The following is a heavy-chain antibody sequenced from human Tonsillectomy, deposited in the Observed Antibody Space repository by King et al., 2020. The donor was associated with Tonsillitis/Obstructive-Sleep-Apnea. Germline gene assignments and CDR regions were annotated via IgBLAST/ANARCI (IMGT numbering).Heavy chain of an antibody. J-gene: IGHJ3*02. CDR1: GGSISSYY. CDR3: ARDMVLEAGGDAFDI. D-gene: IGHD2-8*01. CDR2: IHYSGST. Sequence: QLQESVPGLVKPSETLSLTCTVSGGSISSYYWSWIRQPPGKGLEWIGYIHYSGSTNYNPSLKSRVTISVDTSKNQFSLKLSSVTAADTAVYYCARDMVLEAGGDAFDIWGHGTKVTVSS. V-gene: IGHV4-59*01.